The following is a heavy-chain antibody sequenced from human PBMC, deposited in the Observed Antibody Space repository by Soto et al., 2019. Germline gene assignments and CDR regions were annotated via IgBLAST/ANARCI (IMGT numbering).Heavy chain of an antibody. J-gene: IGHJ4*02. V-gene: IGHV3-48*01. D-gene: IGHD6-19*01. Sequence: PGGSLRLSCAASGFTFSYYSMNWVRQAPGKGLEWVSYISIGSDTISYADSVKGRFTISRDNSKNTLYLQMNSLRAEDTAVYYCEREHRSGWTLDYCGQLNLVPVSS. CDR1: GFTFSYYS. CDR3: EREHRSGWTLDY. CDR2: ISIGSDTI.